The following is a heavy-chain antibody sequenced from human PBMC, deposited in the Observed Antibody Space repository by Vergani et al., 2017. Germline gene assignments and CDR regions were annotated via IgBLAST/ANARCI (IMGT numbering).Heavy chain of an antibody. D-gene: IGHD3-10*01. Sequence: QVQLVQSGAEVRKPGASVKVSCKASGYSFSDHYIHWVRQAPGQGFEWMGRLDPHTGDTKYAEKFQGRAILTRDRSISTAYMELISLISDDTAVYYCARTRGRGGSYSVSWFDPWGQGTQVTVAS. CDR3: ARTRGRGGSYSVSWFDP. V-gene: IGHV1-2*02. CDR2: LDPHTGDT. CDR1: GYSFSDHY. J-gene: IGHJ5*02.